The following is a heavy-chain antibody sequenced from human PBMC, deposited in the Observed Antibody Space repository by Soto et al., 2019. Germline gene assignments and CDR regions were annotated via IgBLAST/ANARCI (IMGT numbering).Heavy chain of an antibody. CDR2: IYYSGST. Sequence: SETLSLTCTVSGGSISSYYWSWIRQPPGKGLEWIGYIYYSGSTNYNPSLKSRVTISVDTSKNQFSLKLSSVTAADTAVYYCARLAYCGGDCYHYFDYWGQGTLVTVSS. CDR1: GGSISSYY. CDR3: ARLAYCGGDCYHYFDY. J-gene: IGHJ4*02. D-gene: IGHD2-21*02. V-gene: IGHV4-59*01.